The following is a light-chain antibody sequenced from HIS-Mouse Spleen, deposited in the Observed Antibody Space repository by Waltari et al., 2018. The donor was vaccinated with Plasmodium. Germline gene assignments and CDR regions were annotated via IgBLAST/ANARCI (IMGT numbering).Light chain of an antibody. V-gene: IGKV1-39*01. Sequence: DIQMTQSPSSLSASVGDRVTITCRASQSISSYLYWYQQKPGKAHKLLIYAASSLQSGVPSRFSGSGSGTDFTLTISSLQHEYFATYYCQQNYNTWTFGQGTKVEIK. CDR2: AAS. CDR3: QQNYNTWT. CDR1: QSISSY. J-gene: IGKJ1*01.